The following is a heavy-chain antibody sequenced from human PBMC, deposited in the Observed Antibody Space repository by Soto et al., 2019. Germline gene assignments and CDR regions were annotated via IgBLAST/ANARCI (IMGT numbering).Heavy chain of an antibody. CDR1: GSPFSSYG. J-gene: IGHJ4*02. Sequence: GGSLRLSCAASGSPFSSYGMHWVRQAPGKGLEWVAVIWYDGSNKYYADSVKGRFTISRDNSKNTLYLQMNSLRAEDTAVYYCARGSNRNDYWGQGTLVTVSS. V-gene: IGHV3-33*01. CDR2: IWYDGSNK. CDR3: ARGSNRNDY. D-gene: IGHD4-4*01.